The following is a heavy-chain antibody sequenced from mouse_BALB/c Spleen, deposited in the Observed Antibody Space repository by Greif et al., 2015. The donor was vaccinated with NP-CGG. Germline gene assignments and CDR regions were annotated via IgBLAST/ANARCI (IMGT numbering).Heavy chain of an antibody. CDR2: ISSGSSTI. Sequence: EVQLVESGGGLVQPGGSRKLSCAASGFTFSSFGMHWVRQAPEKGLEWVAYISSGSSTIYYADTVKGRFTISRDNPKNTLFLQMTSLRSEDTAMYYCASYYGSSYAMDYWGRGTSVTVSS. CDR1: GFTFSSFG. J-gene: IGHJ4*01. CDR3: ASYYGSSYAMDY. D-gene: IGHD1-1*01. V-gene: IGHV5-17*02.